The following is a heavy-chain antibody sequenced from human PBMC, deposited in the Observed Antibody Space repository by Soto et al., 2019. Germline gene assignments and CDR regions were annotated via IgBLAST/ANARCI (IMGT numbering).Heavy chain of an antibody. J-gene: IGHJ4*02. CDR2: IYWDDDK. CDR3: AHSLTAHWGSRGACAY. Sequence: QITLKESGPTLVKPTQTLTLTCTFSGFSLSTSGVGVGWIRQPPGKALEWLALIYWDDDKRYSPSLKSRLTIPTDTSKHQAVLTTPCIDPVDTATYYCAHSLTAHWGSRGACAYWAQGPLVTVSS. D-gene: IGHD7-27*01. CDR1: GFSLSTSGVG. V-gene: IGHV2-5*02.